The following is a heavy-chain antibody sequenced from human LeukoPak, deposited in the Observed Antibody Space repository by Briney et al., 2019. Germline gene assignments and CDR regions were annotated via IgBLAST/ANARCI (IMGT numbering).Heavy chain of an antibody. CDR2: ISGSGGST. Sequence: GGSLRLSCAASGFTFSSYAMSWVRQAPGKGLEWVSAISGSGGSTYYADSVKGRFTISRDNAKNTLYLQMNSLRAEDTAVYYCARVREGYCSSTSCSTSFDYWGQGTLVTVSS. V-gene: IGHV3-23*01. J-gene: IGHJ4*02. CDR1: GFTFSSYA. D-gene: IGHD2-2*02. CDR3: ARVREGYCSSTSCSTSFDY.